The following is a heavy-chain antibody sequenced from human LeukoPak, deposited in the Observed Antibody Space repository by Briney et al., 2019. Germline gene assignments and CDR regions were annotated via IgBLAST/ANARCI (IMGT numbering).Heavy chain of an antibody. CDR3: ARAGSRYCSSTSCYEF. D-gene: IGHD2-2*01. CDR2: IKQDGSEK. V-gene: IGHV3-7*01. J-gene: IGHJ4*02. CDR1: GFTFSSYW. Sequence: PGGSLRLSCAASGFTFSSYWMSWVRQAPGKGLEWVANIKQDGSEKYYVDSVKGRFTISRDNAKNSLYLQVNSLRAEDTAVYYCARAGSRYCSSTSCYEFWGQGTLVTVSS.